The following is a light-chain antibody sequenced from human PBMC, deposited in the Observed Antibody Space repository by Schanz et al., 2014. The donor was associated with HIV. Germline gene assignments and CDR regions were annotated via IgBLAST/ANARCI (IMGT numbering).Light chain of an antibody. J-gene: IGLJ2*01. Sequence: QSVLIQPASVSGSPGQSITISCTGTSSDIGAYNYVSWYQQHPGKAPKLMIYDVSNRPSGVSNRFSGSKSGNTASLTISGLQAEDEADYYCNSYTRTSTPVFGGGTKLTVL. CDR1: SSDIGAYNY. V-gene: IGLV2-14*03. CDR2: DVS. CDR3: NSYTRTSTPV.